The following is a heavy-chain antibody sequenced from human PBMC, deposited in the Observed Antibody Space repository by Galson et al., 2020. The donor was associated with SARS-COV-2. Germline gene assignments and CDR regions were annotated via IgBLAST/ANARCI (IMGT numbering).Heavy chain of an antibody. Sequence: LKISCAASGFTFSSYAMHWVRQAPGKGLEWVAVISYDGSNKYYADSVRGRFTISRDNSKNTLYLQMNSLRAEDTAVYYCERGLWELLHPPFDYWGQGTLVTVSS. D-gene: IGHD1-26*01. CDR2: ISYDGSNK. V-gene: IGHV3-30*04. J-gene: IGHJ4*02. CDR3: ERGLWELLHPPFDY. CDR1: GFTFSSYA.